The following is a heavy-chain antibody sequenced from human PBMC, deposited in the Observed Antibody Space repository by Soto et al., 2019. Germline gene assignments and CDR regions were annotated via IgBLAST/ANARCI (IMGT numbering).Heavy chain of an antibody. D-gene: IGHD3-16*01. V-gene: IGHV5-51*01. CDR1: GYSFTSYW. Sequence: GECLKISCKGSGYSFTSYWIGWVRQMPGKGLEWMGIIYPGDSDTRYSPSFQGQVTISADKSISTAYLQWSSLKASDTAMYYCARQGPIVCVMPVCYLYCIVVYCQG. J-gene: IGHJ6*02. CDR2: IYPGDSDT. CDR3: ARQGPIVCVMPVCYLYCIVV.